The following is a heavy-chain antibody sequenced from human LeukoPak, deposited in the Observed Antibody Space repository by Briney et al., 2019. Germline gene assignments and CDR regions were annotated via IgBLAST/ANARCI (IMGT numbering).Heavy chain of an antibody. D-gene: IGHD3-22*01. CDR3: ASTYYYDSSGYYGYNIDY. CDR1: GGTFSSYA. CDR2: IIPILGTA. Sequence: GASVKVSCKASGGTFSSYAISWVRQAPGQGLEWMGRIIPILGTANYAQKFQGRVTITTDESTSTAYMELSSLRSEDTAVYYCASTYYYDSSGYYGYNIDYWGQGTPVTVSS. J-gene: IGHJ4*02. V-gene: IGHV1-69*11.